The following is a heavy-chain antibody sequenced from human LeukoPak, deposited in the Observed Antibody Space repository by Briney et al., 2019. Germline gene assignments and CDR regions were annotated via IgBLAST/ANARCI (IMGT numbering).Heavy chain of an antibody. J-gene: IGHJ4*02. CDR1: GFTFDDYV. CDR2: AGWAGGTT. Sequence: GGSLRLSCAASGFTFDDYVLHWVRQAPGKGLEWVSLAGWAGGTTFYSDSVRGRFTISRDSGRKSVYLQMNSLTTDDTAFYFCAKELDTMFFDYWGQGALVTVSS. V-gene: IGHV3-43*01. D-gene: IGHD3-10*02. CDR3: AKELDTMFFDY.